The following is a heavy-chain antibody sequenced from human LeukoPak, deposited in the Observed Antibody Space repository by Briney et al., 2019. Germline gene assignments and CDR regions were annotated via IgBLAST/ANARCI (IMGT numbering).Heavy chain of an antibody. CDR1: GYTFTGYY. Sequence: ASVKVSCTASGYTFTGYYMHWVRQAPGQGLEWMGWINPNSGGTNYAQKFQGRVIMTRNTSTSTAYMELSFLRSEDTAVYYCARGARMDLLYWFDPWGQGTLVTVSS. CDR3: ARGARMDLLYWFDP. V-gene: IGHV1-2*02. D-gene: IGHD3-10*01. CDR2: INPNSGGT. J-gene: IGHJ5*02.